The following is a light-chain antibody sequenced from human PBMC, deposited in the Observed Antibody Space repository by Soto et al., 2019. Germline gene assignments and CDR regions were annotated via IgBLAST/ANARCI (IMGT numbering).Light chain of an antibody. J-gene: IGKJ1*01. CDR3: QQYENWRWT. CDR1: ESVHTN. Sequence: VMTQSPATLSVSPGASSPLSCRASESVHTNLAWYQQKPGQAPRLLIYGASTRATGVPARFSGSGSGTEFTLTISSLQSEDVAVYYCQQYENWRWTFGRGTKVDI. CDR2: GAS. V-gene: IGKV3-15*01.